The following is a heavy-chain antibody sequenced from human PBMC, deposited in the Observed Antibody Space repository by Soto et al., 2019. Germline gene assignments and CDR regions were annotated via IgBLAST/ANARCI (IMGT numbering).Heavy chain of an antibody. J-gene: IGHJ6*02. CDR3: VGYCSGGSCYSGYGMDV. V-gene: IGHV3-23*01. D-gene: IGHD2-15*01. CDR2: ISGSGGST. Sequence: GGSLRLSCAASGFTFSSYAMSWVRQAPGKGLEWVSAISGSGGSTYYADSVKGRFTISRDNSKNTLYPQMNSLRAEDTAVYYSVGYCSGGSCYSGYGMDVWGQGTTVTVSS. CDR1: GFTFSSYA.